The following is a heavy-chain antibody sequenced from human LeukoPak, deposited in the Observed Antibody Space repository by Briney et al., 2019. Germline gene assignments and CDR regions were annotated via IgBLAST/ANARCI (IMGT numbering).Heavy chain of an antibody. CDR1: GFTVSSNY. CDR2: IYSGGST. J-gene: IGHJ2*01. D-gene: IGHD3-22*01. V-gene: IGHV3-53*05. CDR3: ATTPSSGPYWYFDL. Sequence: PGGSLRLSCAASGFTVSSNYMSWVRQAPGKGLEWVSIIYSGGSTFYADSVKGRFTISRDNSKNTLYLQMNSLRSEDTAVYYCATTPSSGPYWYFDLWGRGTLVTVSS.